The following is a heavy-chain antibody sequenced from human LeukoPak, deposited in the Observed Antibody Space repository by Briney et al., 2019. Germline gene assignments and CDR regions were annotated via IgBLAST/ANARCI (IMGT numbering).Heavy chain of an antibody. CDR3: ARAGGGYLDY. Sequence: GGSLRLSCAVSGFTFSNYWMSWVRQAPGMGLELVANIKEDGSETYYVDSVKGRFTISRDNARNSVYLQMDRLRAGDTAVYYCARAGGGYLDYWGQGTLVTVSS. CDR1: GFTFSNYW. J-gene: IGHJ4*02. V-gene: IGHV3-7*03. D-gene: IGHD4-23*01. CDR2: IKEDGSET.